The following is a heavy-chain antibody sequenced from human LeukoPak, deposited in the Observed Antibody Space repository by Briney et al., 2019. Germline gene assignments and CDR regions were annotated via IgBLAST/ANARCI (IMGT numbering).Heavy chain of an antibody. CDR2: IDPSGGRT. CDR1: GHTFTSRY. V-gene: IGHV1-46*01. Sequence: VASVNVSCKASGHTFTSRYIHWVRQAPGQGLEYMGVIDPSGGRTIYAPRFQGRLTMTGDTSTNTVYMQLSTLRSEDTAVYYCVRDDGHSGYDDYWGQGTLVTVSS. D-gene: IGHD5-12*01. CDR3: VRDDGHSGYDDY. J-gene: IGHJ4*02.